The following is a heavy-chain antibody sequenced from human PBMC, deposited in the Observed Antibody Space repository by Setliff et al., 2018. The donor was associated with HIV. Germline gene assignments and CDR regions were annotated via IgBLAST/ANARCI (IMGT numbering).Heavy chain of an antibody. CDR1: GASLNSGSYF. J-gene: IGHJ4*02. Sequence: PSETLSLTCTVSGASLNSGSYFWSWVRQPAGKGLEWIGRIYTSETTYYNPSLRNRVTISKDPSKNQFSLKLTSVTAADTSVYFCASRPPLSSGSGFAYWGQGALVTVSS. V-gene: IGHV4-61*02. D-gene: IGHD3-10*01. CDR2: IYTSETT. CDR3: ASRPPLSSGSGFAY.